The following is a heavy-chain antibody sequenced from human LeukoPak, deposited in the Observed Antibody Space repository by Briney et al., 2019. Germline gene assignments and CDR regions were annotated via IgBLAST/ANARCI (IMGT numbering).Heavy chain of an antibody. J-gene: IGHJ4*02. CDR2: ISGSGGST. Sequence: QPGGSLRLSCAASGFTFSNYAMSWVRQAPGKGLEWVSAISGSGGSTYYADSVKGRFTISRDNSKNTLYLQMNSLRAEDTAVYYCAKGGRYRVGASYGWGQGTLVTVSS. D-gene: IGHD1-26*01. V-gene: IGHV3-23*01. CDR1: GFTFSNYA. CDR3: AKGGRYRVGASYG.